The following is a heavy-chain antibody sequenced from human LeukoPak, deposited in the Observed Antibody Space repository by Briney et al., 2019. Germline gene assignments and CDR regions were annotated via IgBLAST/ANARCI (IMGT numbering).Heavy chain of an antibody. J-gene: IGHJ3*02. Sequence: ASVKVSCKVSGYTLTELSMHWVRQAPGKGLEWMGGFDPEDGETIYAQKFQGRVTMTEDTSTDTAYMELSSLRSEDTAVYYCATLWVETMVRGVIVGSYAFDIWGQGTMVTVSS. CDR3: ATLWVETMVRGVIVGSYAFDI. V-gene: IGHV1-24*01. CDR2: FDPEDGET. D-gene: IGHD3-10*01. CDR1: GYTLTELS.